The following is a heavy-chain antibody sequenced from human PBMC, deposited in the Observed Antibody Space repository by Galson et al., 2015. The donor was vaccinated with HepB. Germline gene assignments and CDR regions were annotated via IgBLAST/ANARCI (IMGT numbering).Heavy chain of an antibody. J-gene: IGHJ6*02. CDR3: VVTTYYYYGMDV. D-gene: IGHD2-21*02. CDR1: GFSFVDYA. CDR2: IRSKVYGGTK. V-gene: IGHV3-49*04. Sequence: SLRLSCAASGFSFVDYAMTWVRQAPGKGLDWVGFIRSKVYGGTKEYAASVKGRSTISRDDSKSIAYLQMNRLTSEDTGIYYCVVTTYYYYGMDVWGQGTTVTVSS.